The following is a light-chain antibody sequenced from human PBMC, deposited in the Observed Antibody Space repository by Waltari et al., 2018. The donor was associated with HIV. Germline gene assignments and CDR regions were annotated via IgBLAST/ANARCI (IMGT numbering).Light chain of an antibody. CDR2: DVT. J-gene: IGLJ2*01. CDR3: SSYTSSSTLVV. V-gene: IGLV2-14*03. Sequence: QSALTQPASVSGSPGQSITISCTGTSSAVGGFNYVSWYQHHPGKAPKLMLYDVTSLPSWFSTRFSASKSGNTASLTISGLLAEDEADYYCSSYTSSSTLVVFGGGTKLTVL. CDR1: SSAVGGFNY.